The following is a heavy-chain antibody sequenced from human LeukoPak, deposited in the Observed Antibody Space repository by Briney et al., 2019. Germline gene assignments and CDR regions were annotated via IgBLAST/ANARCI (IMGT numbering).Heavy chain of an antibody. Sequence: KSSETLSLTCAVHGGSFSGYYWSWIRQPPGKGLEWIGEINHFGSTNYKLSLKSRVTISVDTSKNQLSLNLTSVTAADTAVYYCARHPRITMLRGVRNWFDPWGQGTLVTASS. CDR3: ARHPRITMLRGVRNWFDP. D-gene: IGHD3-10*01. V-gene: IGHV4-34*01. CDR1: GGSFSGYY. J-gene: IGHJ5*02. CDR2: INHFGST.